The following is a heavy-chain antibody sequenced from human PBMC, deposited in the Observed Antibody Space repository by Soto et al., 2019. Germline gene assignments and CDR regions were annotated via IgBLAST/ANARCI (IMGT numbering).Heavy chain of an antibody. D-gene: IGHD3-3*02. Sequence: GGSLRLSCAASGFTFSSYGMHWVRQAPGKGLEWVAVIWYDGSNKYYADSVKGRFTISRDNSKNTLYLQMNSLRAEDTAVYYCARGGSIRPLKPITLDYWGQGTLVTVSS. CDR1: GFTFSSYG. J-gene: IGHJ4*02. CDR2: IWYDGSNK. V-gene: IGHV3-33*01. CDR3: ARGGSIRPLKPITLDY.